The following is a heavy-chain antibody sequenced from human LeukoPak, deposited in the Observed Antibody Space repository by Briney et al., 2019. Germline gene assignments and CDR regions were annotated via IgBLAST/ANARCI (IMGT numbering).Heavy chain of an antibody. J-gene: IGHJ4*02. V-gene: IGHV4-59*08. CDR2: IHYSGSS. CDR1: GASVRNEY. Sequence: PSETLSLTCTVSGASVRNEYWSWIRQPPGKELEWIGYIHYSGSSNYHPSLGSRVTISLDTSKNQFSLKLKSVMAADTGMYHCARYDRGLFFFDNWGQGTLVTVSS. CDR3: ARYDRGLFFFDN. D-gene: IGHD1-14*01.